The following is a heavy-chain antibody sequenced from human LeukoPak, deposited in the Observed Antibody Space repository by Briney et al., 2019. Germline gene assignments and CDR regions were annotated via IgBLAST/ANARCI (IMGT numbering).Heavy chain of an antibody. CDR3: ARGGCRVRGVPICQDY. J-gene: IGHJ4*02. Sequence: SETLSLTCTVSGGSIGSYYWNWIRQSPGKGLEWIGNIYTSGSTNYNPSLKSRVTIALDTSKNQFSLKLNSVTAADTAVYYCARGGCRVRGVPICQDYWGQGTLVTVSS. D-gene: IGHD3-10*01. V-gene: IGHV4-4*09. CDR2: IYTSGST. CDR1: GGSIGSYY.